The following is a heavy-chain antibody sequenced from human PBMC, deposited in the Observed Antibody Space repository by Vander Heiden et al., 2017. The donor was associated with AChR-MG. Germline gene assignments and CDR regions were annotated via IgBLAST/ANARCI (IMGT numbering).Heavy chain of an antibody. CDR1: GGSISSGGYY. V-gene: IGHV4-31*03. J-gene: IGHJ2*01. CDR2: IYYSGST. D-gene: IGHD2-2*01. CDR3: ASLLDCSSTSCYDPNWYFDL. Sequence: QVQLQESGPGLVKPSQTLSLTCTVSGGSISSGGYYWSWIRQHPGKGLEWIGYIYYSGSTYYNPSLKSRVTISVDTSKNQFSLKLSSVTAADTAVYYCASLLDCSSTSCYDPNWYFDLWGRGTLVTVYS.